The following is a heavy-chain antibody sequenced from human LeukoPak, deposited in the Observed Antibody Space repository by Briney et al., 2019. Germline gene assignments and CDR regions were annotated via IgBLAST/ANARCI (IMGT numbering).Heavy chain of an antibody. Sequence: SVKVSCKASGGTFSSYAISWVRQAPGQGLEWMGGIIPIFGTANYAQKFQGRVTITADESTSTAYMELSSLRSEDTAVYYCALAHGKTSRGFLDYWGQGTLVTVSS. CDR3: ALAHGKTSRGFLDY. CDR1: GGTFSSYA. J-gene: IGHJ4*02. V-gene: IGHV1-69*13. CDR2: IIPIFGTA. D-gene: IGHD3-3*01.